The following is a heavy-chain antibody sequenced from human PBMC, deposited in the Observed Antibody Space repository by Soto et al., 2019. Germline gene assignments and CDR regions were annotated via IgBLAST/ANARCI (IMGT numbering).Heavy chain of an antibody. Sequence: QVQLVESGGGVVQPGRSLRLSCAASGFTFSSYGMHWVRQAPGKGLEWVAVISYDGSNKYYADSVKGRFTISRDNSKNTLYLQMNSLRAEDTAVYYCAKEQFDAGPDYWGQGTLVTVSS. CDR2: ISYDGSNK. V-gene: IGHV3-30*18. J-gene: IGHJ4*02. CDR1: GFTFSSYG. CDR3: AKEQFDAGPDY.